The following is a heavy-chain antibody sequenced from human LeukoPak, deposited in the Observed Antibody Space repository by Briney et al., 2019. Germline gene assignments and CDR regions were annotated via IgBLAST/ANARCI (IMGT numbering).Heavy chain of an antibody. CDR1: GFTFSSYE. CDR2: ITSSASTM. D-gene: IGHD3-22*01. J-gene: IGHJ4*02. CDR3: ARGRYDSRGFLLFDH. V-gene: IGHV3-48*03. Sequence: GGSLRLSCAASGFTFSSYEMNWVRQAPGKGLEWVSFITSSASTMHYADSVKGRFTISRDNAKNSLYLQMNSLRAEDTAVYYCARGRYDSRGFLLFDHWGQGTLVTVSS.